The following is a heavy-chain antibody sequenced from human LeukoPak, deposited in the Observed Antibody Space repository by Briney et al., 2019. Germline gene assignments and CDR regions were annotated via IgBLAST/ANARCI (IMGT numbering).Heavy chain of an antibody. CDR2: IYYSGST. D-gene: IGHD6-13*01. CDR1: GGSISSYY. CDR3: ARHSWMKEFDY. J-gene: IGHJ4*02. Sequence: SETLSLTCTVSGGSISSYYWSWIRQPPGKGLEWIGYIYYSGSTNYNPSLKSRVTTSVDTSKNQFSLKLSSVTAADTAVYYCARHSWMKEFDYWGQGTLVTVSS. V-gene: IGHV4-59*08.